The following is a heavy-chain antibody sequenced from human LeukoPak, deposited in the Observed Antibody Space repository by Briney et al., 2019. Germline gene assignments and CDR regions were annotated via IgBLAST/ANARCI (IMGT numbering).Heavy chain of an antibody. D-gene: IGHD6-19*01. CDR3: APGSGWYVNWFDP. CDR1: GASISSYY. Sequence: SETLSLTCTVSGASISSYYWSWIRQPPGKGLEWIGYIYYSGSTTYNPSLKSRVTISVDTAKNQFSLKLSSVTAADTAVYYCAPGSGWYVNWFDPWGQGTLVTVSS. CDR2: IYYSGST. J-gene: IGHJ5*02. V-gene: IGHV4-59*08.